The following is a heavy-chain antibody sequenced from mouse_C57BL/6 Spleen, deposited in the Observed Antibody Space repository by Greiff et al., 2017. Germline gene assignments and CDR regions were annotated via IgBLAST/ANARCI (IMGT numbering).Heavy chain of an antibody. Sequence: VQLQQSGPVLVKPGASVKMSCKASGYTFTDYCMNWVKQSHGKSLEWIGVINPYNGGTSYNQKFKGKATLTVDKSSSTAYMELNSLTSEDSAVYYCARGGRNYDAMDYWGQGTSVTVSS. CDR2: INPYNGGT. CDR3: ARGGRNYDAMDY. D-gene: IGHD2-1*01. CDR1: GYTFTDYC. V-gene: IGHV1-19*01. J-gene: IGHJ4*01.